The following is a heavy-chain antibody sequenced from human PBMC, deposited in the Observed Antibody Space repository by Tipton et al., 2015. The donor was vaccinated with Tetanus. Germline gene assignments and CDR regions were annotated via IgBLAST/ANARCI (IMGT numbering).Heavy chain of an antibody. Sequence: TLSLTCAVSGGLLSTGGYSWGWIRQPPGKGLEWIGYVYYTGSTNHNPSLKSRVTISMDRSKNQISLQPTSVTAADTAVYFCAGVTAQRTELYFDHWGQGTLVTVSS. V-gene: IGHV4-61*08. J-gene: IGHJ4*02. CDR3: AGVTAQRTELYFDH. CDR1: GGLLSTGGYS. CDR2: VYYTGST. D-gene: IGHD6-13*01.